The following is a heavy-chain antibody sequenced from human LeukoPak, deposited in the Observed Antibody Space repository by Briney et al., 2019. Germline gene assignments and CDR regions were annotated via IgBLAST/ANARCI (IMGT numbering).Heavy chain of an antibody. V-gene: IGHV3-11*01. J-gene: IGHJ4*02. CDR1: GFTFSDYY. Sequence: GGSLRLSCAASGFTFSDYYMSWIRQAPGKGLEWVSYISSSGSTIYYADFVKGRFTISRDNAKNSLYLQMNSLRAEDTAVYYCASPYGDPVGGTYYFDYWGQGTLVTVSS. CDR3: ASPYGDPVGGTYYFDY. CDR2: ISSSGSTI. D-gene: IGHD4-17*01.